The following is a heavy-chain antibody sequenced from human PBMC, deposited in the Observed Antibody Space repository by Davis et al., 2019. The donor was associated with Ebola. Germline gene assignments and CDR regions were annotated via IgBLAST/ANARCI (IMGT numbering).Heavy chain of an antibody. J-gene: IGHJ4*02. CDR2: IYYSGST. V-gene: IGHV4-59*01. CDR1: GGSISSYY. D-gene: IGHD6-6*01. CDR3: ASLSSSSAGLDY. Sequence: SETLSLTCTVSGGSISSYYWSWIRQPPGKGLEWIGYIYYSGSTNYNPSLKSRVTISVDTSKNQFSLKLSSVTAADTAVYYCASLSSSSAGLDYWGQGTLVTVSS.